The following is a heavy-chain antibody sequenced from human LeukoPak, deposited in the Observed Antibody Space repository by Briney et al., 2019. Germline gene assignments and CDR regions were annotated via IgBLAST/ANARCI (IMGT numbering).Heavy chain of an antibody. CDR1: GGSISSSKR. V-gene: IGHV4-4*02. CDR2: IYHSGST. CDR3: ARLGDSSGYYAFDY. J-gene: IGHJ4*02. D-gene: IGHD3-22*01. Sequence: GSLRLSCAASGGSISSSKRWSWVRQAPRKGLEWIGEIYHSGSTNYNASLKSRVTISVDKSKNQFSLKLSSVTAADTAVYYCARLGDSSGYYAFDYWGQGTLVTVSS.